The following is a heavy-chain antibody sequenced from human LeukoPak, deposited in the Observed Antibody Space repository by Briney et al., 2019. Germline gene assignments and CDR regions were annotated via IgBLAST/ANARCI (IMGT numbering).Heavy chain of an antibody. Sequence: SETLSLTCTVSGGSISSSNYYWGCIRQPPGKGLEWIGSIYYSGSTYYNPSLKSRVPISVDTSKNQFSLKLSSVTAADTAVYYCARHLRRAWFGNFDYWGQGILVTVSS. CDR1: GGSISSSNYY. CDR3: ARHLRRAWFGNFDY. CDR2: IYYSGST. V-gene: IGHV4-39*01. D-gene: IGHD3-10*01. J-gene: IGHJ4*02.